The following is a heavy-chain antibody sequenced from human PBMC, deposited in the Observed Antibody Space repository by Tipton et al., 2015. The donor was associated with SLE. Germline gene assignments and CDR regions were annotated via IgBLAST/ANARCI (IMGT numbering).Heavy chain of an antibody. D-gene: IGHD3-22*01. Sequence: LSLTCTVSGGSISSSSYYWGWIRQPPGKGLEWIGSIYYSGSTYYNPSLKSRVTISVDTSKNQFSLKLSSVTAADTAVYYCADGGGYFSFDYWGQGTLVTVSS. CDR3: ADGGGYFSFDY. CDR1: GGSISSSSYY. J-gene: IGHJ4*02. V-gene: IGHV4-39*07. CDR2: IYYSGST.